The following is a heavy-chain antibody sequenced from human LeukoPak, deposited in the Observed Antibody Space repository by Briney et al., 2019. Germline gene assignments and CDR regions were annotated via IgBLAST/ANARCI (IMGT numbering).Heavy chain of an antibody. CDR2: IIPILGIA. CDR1: GGTFSSYA. CDR3: ARGYGGNSIDC. Sequence: ASVKVSCKASGGTFSSYAISWVRQAPGQGLEWMGRIIPILGIANYAQKFQGRVTITADKSTSTAYMELSSLRSEDTAVYYCARGYGGNSIDCWGQGTLVTVSS. J-gene: IGHJ4*02. V-gene: IGHV1-69*04. D-gene: IGHD4-23*01.